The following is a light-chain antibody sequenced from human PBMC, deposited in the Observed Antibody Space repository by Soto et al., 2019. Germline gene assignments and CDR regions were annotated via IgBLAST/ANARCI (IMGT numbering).Light chain of an antibody. CDR2: GAS. V-gene: IGKV3-20*01. CDR1: QAITSNY. CDR3: QQYGSSPRT. Sequence: EIVLTQSPGTLSLSPGERATLSCRASQAITSNYLAWYQQKPGQAPRLLIYGASSRATGIPDRFSGSGSGTDFTLNSSRLEPEDVAVFYCQQYGSSPRTFGQGTKVEIK. J-gene: IGKJ1*01.